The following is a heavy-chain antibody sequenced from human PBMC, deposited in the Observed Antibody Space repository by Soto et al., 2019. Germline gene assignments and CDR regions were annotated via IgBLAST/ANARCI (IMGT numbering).Heavy chain of an antibody. V-gene: IGHV3-21*06. J-gene: IGHJ4*02. CDR1: GFTFTRYI. Sequence: EVQLVESGGGLVKPGGSLRLSCAASGFTFTRYIMNWVRQAPGKGLECVSSISSTTNYIYYGSSMKGRFTISSDNVKNSVDLEMNSLTAEETAVYYCARESEDLTSNFDYWGQGTLVPVSS. CDR3: ARESEDLTSNFDY. CDR2: ISSTTNYI.